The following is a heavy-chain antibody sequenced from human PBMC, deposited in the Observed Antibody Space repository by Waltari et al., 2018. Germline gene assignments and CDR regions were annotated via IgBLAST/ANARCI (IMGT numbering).Heavy chain of an antibody. V-gene: IGHV4-39*07. CDR1: GGSISSSSYY. J-gene: IGHJ4*02. D-gene: IGHD3-10*01. CDR3: ARGVLWPDY. Sequence: QLQLQESGPGLVKPSETLSLTCTVSGGSISSSSYYWGWIRPPPGKGLEWIGSIYYSGSTYYNPSLKSRVTISVDTSKNQFSLKLSSVTAADTAVYYCARGVLWPDYWGQGTLVTVSS. CDR2: IYYSGST.